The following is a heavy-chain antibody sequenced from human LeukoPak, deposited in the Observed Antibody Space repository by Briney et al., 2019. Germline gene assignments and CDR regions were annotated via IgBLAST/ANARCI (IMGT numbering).Heavy chain of an antibody. V-gene: IGHV1-2*02. CDR1: GYTFNAYY. Sequence: GASVKVSCKASGYTFNAYYIHWVRQAPGQGLEWMGWIDSNSGDTNYAQKFQGRVTMTRDTSINTAYMDPTRLTSDDTGVYFCARGGGHAYWGQGTLVTVSS. J-gene: IGHJ4*02. CDR3: ARGGGHAY. CDR2: IDSNSGDT. D-gene: IGHD2-21*01.